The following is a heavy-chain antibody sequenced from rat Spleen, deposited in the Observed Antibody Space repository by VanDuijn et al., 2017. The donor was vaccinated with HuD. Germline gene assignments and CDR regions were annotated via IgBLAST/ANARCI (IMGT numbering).Heavy chain of an antibody. CDR3: ATPLPH. CDR1: GFTFSNFG. Sequence: EVQLVEYGGGLLQPGSSLKLPCAASGFTFSNFGLAWVRKAPRKGLEWVASITNSGGSTYYRDSVKGRFIISRYNAKSTLYLQMDSLRSEDTATYYCATPLPHWGQGVMVRVSS. CDR2: ITNSGGST. J-gene: IGHJ2*01. D-gene: IGHD1-4*01. V-gene: IGHV5S13*01.